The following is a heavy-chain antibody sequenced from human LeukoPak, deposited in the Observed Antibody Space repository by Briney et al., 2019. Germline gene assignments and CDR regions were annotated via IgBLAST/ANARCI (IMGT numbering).Heavy chain of an antibody. CDR2: IYYSGST. CDR1: GGSISSYY. Sequence: SETLSLTCTVSGGSISSYYWSWIRQLPGKGLEWIGYIYYSGSTNYNPSLKSRVTISVDTSKNQFSLKLSSVTAADTAVYYCARGSPAGAFDIWGQGTMVTVSS. J-gene: IGHJ3*02. V-gene: IGHV4-59*12. D-gene: IGHD6-13*01. CDR3: ARGSPAGAFDI.